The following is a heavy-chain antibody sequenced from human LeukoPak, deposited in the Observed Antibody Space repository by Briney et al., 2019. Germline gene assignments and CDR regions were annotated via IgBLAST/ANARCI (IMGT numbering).Heavy chain of an antibody. Sequence: GGSLRLSWAASGFVFSSYAVHWVRKVPGKGRDGVAVISHDGNNKYYTDSVKGRFTISRDSSKNTLYLQMNSLRAEDTAVYYCARDRCNGGTCYLSVLDYWGQGTLVTVSS. V-gene: IGHV3-30-3*01. D-gene: IGHD2-15*01. CDR2: ISHDGNNK. CDR3: ARDRCNGGTCYLSVLDY. J-gene: IGHJ4*02. CDR1: GFVFSSYA.